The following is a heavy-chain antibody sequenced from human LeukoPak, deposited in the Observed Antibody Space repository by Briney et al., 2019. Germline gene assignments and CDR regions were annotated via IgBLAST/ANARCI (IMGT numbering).Heavy chain of an antibody. D-gene: IGHD3-3*01. J-gene: IGHJ4*02. V-gene: IGHV3-66*02. CDR1: GFTVSSNY. CDR3: ARAPYYEFWSGYYPFAY. Sequence: PGGSLRLSCAASGFTVSSNYMSWVRQAPGKGLEWVSVIYSGGSTYYADSVKGRFTISRDNSKNTLYLQMNSLRAEDTAVYYCARAPYYEFWSGYYPFAYWGQGTLVTVSS. CDR2: IYSGGST.